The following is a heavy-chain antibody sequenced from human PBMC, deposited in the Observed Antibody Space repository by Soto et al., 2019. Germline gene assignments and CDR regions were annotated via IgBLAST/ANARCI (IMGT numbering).Heavy chain of an antibody. D-gene: IGHD2-2*01. CDR2: IIPIFGTP. J-gene: IGHJ4*02. CDR1: GGTFNNYV. CDR3: AGRCDGTNCLAHFDY. V-gene: IGHV1-69*06. Sequence: QVQLVQSGAEVKKPGSSLKVSCRASGGTFNNYVINWVRPAPGPGLEWMAGIIPIFGTPNYAQKFQGRVTITADKSTSTAYMELNSLRSEDTAVYYCAGRCDGTNCLAHFDYWGQGTLVTVSS.